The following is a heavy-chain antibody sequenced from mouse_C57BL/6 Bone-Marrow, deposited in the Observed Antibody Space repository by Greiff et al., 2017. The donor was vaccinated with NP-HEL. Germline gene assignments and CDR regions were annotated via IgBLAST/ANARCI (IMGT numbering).Heavy chain of an antibody. CDR1: GYTFTDYN. V-gene: IGHV1-18*01. CDR2: INPNNGGT. D-gene: IGHD1-1*01. J-gene: IGHJ4*01. CDR3: ARKLRYQNYYAMDY. Sequence: VQLKESGPELVKPGASVKIPCKASGYTFTDYNMDWVKQSHGKSLEWIGDINPNNGGTIYNQKFKGKATLTVDKSSSTAYMELRSLTSEDTAVYYCARKLRYQNYYAMDYWGQGTSVTVSS.